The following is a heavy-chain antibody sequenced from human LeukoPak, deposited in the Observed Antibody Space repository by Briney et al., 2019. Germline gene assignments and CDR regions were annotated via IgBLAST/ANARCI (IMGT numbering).Heavy chain of an antibody. CDR2: IYYNGST. D-gene: IGHD6-13*01. CDR3: ARDRTYSRGIDY. J-gene: IGHJ4*02. CDR1: GRSISSYY. Sequence: PSETLSLTCTVSGRSISSYYWNWIRQPPGKGLEWIGFIYYNGSTNHNPSLKSRVTISVDTSKNQFSLKLSSVTAADTAVYYCARDRTYSRGIDYWGQGTLVTVSS. V-gene: IGHV4-59*01.